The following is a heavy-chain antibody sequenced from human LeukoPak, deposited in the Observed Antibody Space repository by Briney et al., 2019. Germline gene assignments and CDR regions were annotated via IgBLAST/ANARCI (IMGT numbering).Heavy chain of an antibody. CDR3: ARDEYYGSGSYYLTKYYYYYYYMDV. CDR2: ISERGGST. J-gene: IGHJ6*03. Sequence: GGSLRLSCVVSGISLSNYAMTWVRQAPGKGLEWVSYISERGGSTTYADSVKGRSTISRDTSLNTLYLQMNSLRAEDTAVYYCARDEYYGSGSYYLTKYYYYYYYMDVWGKGTTVTVSS. V-gene: IGHV3-23*01. D-gene: IGHD3-10*01. CDR1: GISLSNYA.